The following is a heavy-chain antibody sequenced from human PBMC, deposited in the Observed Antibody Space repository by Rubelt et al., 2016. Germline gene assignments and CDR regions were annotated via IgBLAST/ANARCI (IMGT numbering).Heavy chain of an antibody. V-gene: IGHV3-48*04. CDR2: ISSSSGTI. D-gene: IGHD4-17*01. Sequence: EEQLVESGGDLVQPGGSLRLSCAASGFTFSTYSMNWVRQAPGKGLEWVSYISSSSGTIYFADSVKGRFTTSRDNAKNSLYLQMNSLRAEGTAVYYCGRVTTVTTGGSNWGKGTLVTVAS. J-gene: IGHJ4*02. CDR1: GFTFSTYS. CDR3: GRVTTVTTGGSN.